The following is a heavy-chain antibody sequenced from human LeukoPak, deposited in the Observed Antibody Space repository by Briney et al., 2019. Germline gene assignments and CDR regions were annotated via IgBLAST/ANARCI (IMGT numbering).Heavy chain of an antibody. J-gene: IGHJ6*02. CDR2: MWFDGSHE. D-gene: IGHD1-1*01. CDR3: ARTETGTNYYYYGMDV. CDR1: GFTFSSFG. V-gene: IGHV3-33*01. Sequence: GGSLRLTCAASGFTFSSFGMHWVRQAPGRGLEWVAVMWFDGSHEYYGDSVKGRFTISRDNSKKTLYLQMNSLRAEDTAVYYCARTETGTNYYYYGMDVWGQGTTVTVSS.